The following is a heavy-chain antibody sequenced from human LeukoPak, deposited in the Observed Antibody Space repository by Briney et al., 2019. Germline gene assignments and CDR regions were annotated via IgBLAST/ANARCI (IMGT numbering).Heavy chain of an antibody. J-gene: IGHJ3*02. V-gene: IGHV4-34*01. Sequence: PSETLSPTCAVYGGSFSGYYWSWIRQPPGKGLEWLGEINHSGSTNYNPSLKSRVTISVDTSKNQFSLKLSSVTAADTAVYYCARVHYDFWSGYPTYAFDIWGQGTMVTVSS. CDR2: INHSGST. D-gene: IGHD3-3*01. CDR1: GGSFSGYY. CDR3: ARVHYDFWSGYPTYAFDI.